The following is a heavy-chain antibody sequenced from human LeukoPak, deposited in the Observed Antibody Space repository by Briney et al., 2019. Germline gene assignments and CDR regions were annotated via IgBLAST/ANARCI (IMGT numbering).Heavy chain of an antibody. J-gene: IGHJ4*02. Sequence: PSETLSLTCAVYGGSFSGYYWSWIRQPPGKGLEWIGEINHSGSTNYNPSLKSRVTISVDRSKNQFSLRLTSVTAADTAMYYCARGAGSYVDYWGQGTLVTVSS. V-gene: IGHV4-34*01. CDR1: GGSFSGYY. CDR3: ARGAGSYVDY. CDR2: INHSGST. D-gene: IGHD6-25*01.